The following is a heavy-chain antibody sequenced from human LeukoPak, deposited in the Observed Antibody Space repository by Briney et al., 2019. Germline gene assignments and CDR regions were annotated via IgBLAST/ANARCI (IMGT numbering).Heavy chain of an antibody. CDR2: ISTISRYI. Sequence: GGSLRLSCAASGFTFSSYSLNWVRQAPGKGLEWVSSISTISRYIYYADSLKGRFTISRDNAKNSLYLQMNSLRAEDTAVYYCARDLGGIQLNYWGQGTLVTVSS. J-gene: IGHJ4*02. CDR1: GFTFSSYS. CDR3: ARDLGGIQLNY. V-gene: IGHV3-21*01. D-gene: IGHD5-18*01.